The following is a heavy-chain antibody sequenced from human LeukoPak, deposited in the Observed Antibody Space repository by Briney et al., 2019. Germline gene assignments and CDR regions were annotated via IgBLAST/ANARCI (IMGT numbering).Heavy chain of an antibody. Sequence: SETLSLTCTVSGGSISSSSYYWGWIRQPPGKGLEWIGSIYYSGSTYYNPSLKSRVTISVDTPKNQFSLKLSSVTAADTAVYYCALGNIVVVPAGGYYFDYWGQGTLVTVSS. CDR2: IYYSGST. V-gene: IGHV4-39*01. D-gene: IGHD2-2*01. CDR1: GGSISSSSYY. CDR3: ALGNIVVVPAGGYYFDY. J-gene: IGHJ4*02.